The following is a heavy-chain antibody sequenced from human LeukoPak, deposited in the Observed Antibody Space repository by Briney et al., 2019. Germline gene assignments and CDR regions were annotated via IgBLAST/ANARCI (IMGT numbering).Heavy chain of an antibody. CDR2: IYYSGST. Sequence: SETLSLTCAVSGGSISSDYWSWSGQPPGQGMGWIGYIYYSGSTNYNPSLKSRVTISVDTSKNQFSLKLSSVTAADTAVYYCAREGDGYNSGNIDYWGQGTLVTVSS. CDR3: AREGDGYNSGNIDY. V-gene: IGHV4-59*01. D-gene: IGHD5-24*01. J-gene: IGHJ4*02. CDR1: GGSISSDY.